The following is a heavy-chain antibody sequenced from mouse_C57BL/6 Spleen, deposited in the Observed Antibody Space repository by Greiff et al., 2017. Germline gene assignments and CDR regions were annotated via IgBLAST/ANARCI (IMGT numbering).Heavy chain of an antibody. Sequence: QVQLKQSGAELVRPGASVTLSCKASGYTFTDYEMHWVKQTPVHGLEWIGAIDPETGGTAYNQKFKGKAILTADKSSSTAYMERRSLTSEDSAVYYCTRWGGNYVDFDYWGQGTTLTASS. CDR2: IDPETGGT. CDR3: TRWGGNYVDFDY. J-gene: IGHJ2*01. CDR1: GYTFTDYE. D-gene: IGHD2-1*01. V-gene: IGHV1-15*01.